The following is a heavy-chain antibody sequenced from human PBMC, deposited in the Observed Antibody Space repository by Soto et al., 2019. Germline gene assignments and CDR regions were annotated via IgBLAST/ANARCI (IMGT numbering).Heavy chain of an antibody. D-gene: IGHD6-13*01. Sequence: SETLSLTCTVSGGSISSYYWSWIWQPPGKGLEWIGYIYYSGSTNYNPSLKSRVTISVDTSKNQFSLKLSSVTAADTAVYYCARSQQLALHYFDYWGQGTLVTVSS. V-gene: IGHV4-59*01. CDR2: IYYSGST. J-gene: IGHJ4*02. CDR1: GGSISSYY. CDR3: ARSQQLALHYFDY.